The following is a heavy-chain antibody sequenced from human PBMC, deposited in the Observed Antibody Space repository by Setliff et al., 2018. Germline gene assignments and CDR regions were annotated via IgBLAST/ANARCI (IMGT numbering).Heavy chain of an antibody. J-gene: IGHJ4*02. CDR1: GGSFSTYY. Sequence: SETLSLTCSVSGGSFSTYYWIWIRQPPGKGLEWIGEINHSGSTNYNPSLKSRVTISVDTSKNQFSLNLSSVTAADTAVYYCARSGYGSGSYYKVDYWGQGTLVTVSS. CDR3: ARSGYGSGSYYKVDY. CDR2: INHSGST. D-gene: IGHD3-10*01. V-gene: IGHV4-34*01.